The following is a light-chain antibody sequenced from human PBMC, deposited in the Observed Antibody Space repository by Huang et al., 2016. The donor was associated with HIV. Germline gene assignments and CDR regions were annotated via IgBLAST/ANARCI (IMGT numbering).Light chain of an antibody. V-gene: IGKV3-15*01. CDR3: HQYNNWLLS. CDR1: RSVSSN. CDR2: GSS. J-gene: IGKJ4*01. Sequence: IVMTQSPTNLSVSPGERVTLSCRANRSVSSNLAWYQQRPGQAPRLLIYGSSTRAPGIPARFSGSGSGTDFSLTISSLQSEDFALYYCHQYNNWLLSFGGGTRVDI.